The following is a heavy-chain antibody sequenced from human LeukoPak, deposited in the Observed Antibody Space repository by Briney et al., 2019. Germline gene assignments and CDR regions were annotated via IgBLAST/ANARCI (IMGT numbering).Heavy chain of an antibody. V-gene: IGHV4-59*12. J-gene: IGHJ4*02. CDR3: ARDTLYGGNFDY. CDR2: IFYTGST. D-gene: IGHD4-23*01. Sequence: SETLSLTCTVSGGSISSYYWSWIRQPPGKGLEWIGYIFYTGSTNYNPSLKSRVTISVLTSKNRFSLKLSSVTAADTAVYYCARDTLYGGNFDYWGQGTLVTVSS. CDR1: GGSISSYY.